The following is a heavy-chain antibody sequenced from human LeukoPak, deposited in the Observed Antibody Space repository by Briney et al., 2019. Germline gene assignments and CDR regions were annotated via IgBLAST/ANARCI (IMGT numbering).Heavy chain of an antibody. V-gene: IGHV3-30*04. D-gene: IGHD5-12*01. CDR1: GFTFRSYA. CDR2: ISYDGSNK. Sequence: GGSLRLSCVASGFTFRSYAMHWVRQAPGEGLEWVAVISYDGSNKYYADSVKGRFTISRDNSKNTLYLQMNSLRAEDTAVYYCARQYNSGLDYWGQGTLVTVSA. CDR3: ARQYNSGLDY. J-gene: IGHJ4*02.